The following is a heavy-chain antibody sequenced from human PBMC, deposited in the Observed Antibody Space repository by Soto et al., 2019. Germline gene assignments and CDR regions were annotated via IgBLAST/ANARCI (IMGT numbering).Heavy chain of an antibody. D-gene: IGHD3-10*01. CDR3: ATYYYGSGSYNFYYYGMDV. J-gene: IGHJ6*02. CDR2: ISGSGGST. CDR1: GFTFSSYA. V-gene: IGHV3-23*01. Sequence: GGSLRLSCAASGFTFSSYAMSWVRQVPGKGLEWVSAISGSGGSTYYADSVKGRFTISRDNSKNTLYLQMNSLRAEDTAVYYYATYYYGSGSYNFYYYGMDVWGQGTTVTVSS.